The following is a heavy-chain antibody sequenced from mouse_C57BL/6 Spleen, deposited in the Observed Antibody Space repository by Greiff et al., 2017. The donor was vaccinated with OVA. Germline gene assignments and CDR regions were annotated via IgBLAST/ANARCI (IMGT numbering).Heavy chain of an antibody. V-gene: IGHV5-17*01. CDR1: GFTFSDYG. D-gene: IGHD1-1*01. CDR3: ARSTTVVGHGFAY. Sequence: DVMLVESGGGLVKPGGSLKLSCAASGFTFSDYGMHWVRQAPEKGLEWVAYISSGSSTIYYADTVKGRFTISRDNAKNTLFLQMTSLRSEDTAMYYCARSTTVVGHGFAYWGQGTLVTVSA. J-gene: IGHJ3*01. CDR2: ISSGSSTI.